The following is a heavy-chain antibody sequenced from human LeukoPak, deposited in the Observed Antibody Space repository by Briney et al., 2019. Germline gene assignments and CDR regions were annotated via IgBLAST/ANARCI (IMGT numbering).Heavy chain of an antibody. J-gene: IGHJ4*02. D-gene: IGHD1-26*01. V-gene: IGHV3-30*18. CDR2: ISYDGSNK. CDR1: GFTLSSYG. Sequence: GGSLRLSCAASGFTLSSYGMHWVRQAPGKGLEWVAVISYDGSNKYYADSVKGRFTISRDNSKNTLYLQMNSLRTEDTAVYYCAKDLGRDYWGQGTLVTVSS. CDR3: AKDLGRDY.